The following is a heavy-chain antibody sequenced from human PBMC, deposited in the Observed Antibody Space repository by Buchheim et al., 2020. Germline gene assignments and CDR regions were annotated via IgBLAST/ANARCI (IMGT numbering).Heavy chain of an antibody. Sequence: VQLVQSGAEVKKPGASVKVSCKASGYIFTAYYMNWVRQAPGQGLEWMGIINPSSGSTSYAQKFQGRVTLTMDTSRITVYMELGSLTSEDTAMYYCARGDNWNDSDYWGQGTL. D-gene: IGHD1-20*01. CDR3: ARGDNWNDSDY. V-gene: IGHV1-46*01. J-gene: IGHJ4*02. CDR1: GYIFTAYY. CDR2: INPSSGST.